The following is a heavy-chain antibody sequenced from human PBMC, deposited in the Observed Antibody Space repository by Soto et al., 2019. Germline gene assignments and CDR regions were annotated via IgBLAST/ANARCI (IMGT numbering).Heavy chain of an antibody. D-gene: IGHD1-26*01. CDR3: ARFHPFGGTSSPNAFEI. V-gene: IGHV4-4*07. CDR2: IYSSGTT. CDR1: GGSISTYY. Sequence: QVQLQEPGPGMVKHSETLSLTCTVPGGSISTYYWNWIRQPAGKGMEWIGRIYSSGTTIYNPTLPSRVTMSLDTSKTQFSLKLSSVNAADTAVYFCARFHPFGGTSSPNAFEIWGQGTMVTVSS. J-gene: IGHJ3*02.